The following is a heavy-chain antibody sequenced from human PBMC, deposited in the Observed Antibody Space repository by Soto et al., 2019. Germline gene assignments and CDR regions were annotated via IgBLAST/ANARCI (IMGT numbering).Heavy chain of an antibody. Sequence: QVQLVQSGAEVKKPGASVKVSCKAIGYSFTSHYMHWVRQAPGQGLEWMGTIYPGGVNIGYAQKFKGRVTMTKDPSTRTVYMGWNSLTSEDTAVYYCARDQSWHALVGWLDPWAREPWSPSPQ. CDR3: ARDQSWHALVGWLDP. CDR2: IYPGGVNI. J-gene: IGHJ5*02. D-gene: IGHD3-10*01. CDR1: GYSFTSHY. V-gene: IGHV1-46*03.